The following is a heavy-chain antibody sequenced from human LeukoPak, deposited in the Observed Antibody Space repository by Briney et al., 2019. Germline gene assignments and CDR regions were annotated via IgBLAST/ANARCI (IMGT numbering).Heavy chain of an antibody. V-gene: IGHV1-2*02. CDR1: GYTFTGYY. CDR3: AALEAVAAALHAFDI. CDR2: INPNSGGT. J-gene: IGHJ3*02. D-gene: IGHD2-15*01. Sequence: ASVKVSCKASGYTFTGYYMHWVRQAPGQGLEWMGWINPNSGGTNYAQKFQGRVTMTRDTSISTAYMELSRLRSDDTAVYYCAALEAVAAALHAFDIWGQGTMVTVSS.